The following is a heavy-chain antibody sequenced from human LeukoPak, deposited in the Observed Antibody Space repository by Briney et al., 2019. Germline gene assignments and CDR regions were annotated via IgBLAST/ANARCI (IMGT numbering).Heavy chain of an antibody. CDR3: AELGITMIGGV. D-gene: IGHD3-10*02. V-gene: IGHV3-23*01. CDR2: ISGSGGST. Sequence: PGGSLRLSCAASGFTFSSYSMNWVRQAPGKGLEWVSAISGSGGSTYYADSAKGRFTISRDNAKNSLYLQMNSLRAEDTAVYYCAELGITMIGGVWGKGTTVTISS. CDR1: GFTFSSYS. J-gene: IGHJ6*04.